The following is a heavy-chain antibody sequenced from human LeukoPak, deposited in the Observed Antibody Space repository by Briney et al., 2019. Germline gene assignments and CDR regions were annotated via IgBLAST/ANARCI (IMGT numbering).Heavy chain of an antibody. CDR3: AREVAGAKYGMDV. D-gene: IGHD1-26*01. CDR1: GGSVSSTTYY. Sequence: SETLSLTCTVSGGSVSSTTYYWSWIRQPPGKGLEWIASINYSGSTYYNPSLKSRVTISVDTSENQFSLKLSSVTAADTAVYYCAREVAGAKYGMDVWGQGTTVTVSS. CDR2: INYSGST. J-gene: IGHJ6*02. V-gene: IGHV4-39*02.